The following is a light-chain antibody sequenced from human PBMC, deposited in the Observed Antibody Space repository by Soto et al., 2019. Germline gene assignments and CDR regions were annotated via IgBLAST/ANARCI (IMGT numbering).Light chain of an antibody. Sequence: SYELTQPPSVSVSPGQTASITCSGDKLGDKYACWYQQKPGQSPVLVIYQDNKRPSGIPERFSGSNSGNTATLTISGTQAMDEADYYCQAWDSSSATVFGTGTQLTVL. CDR1: KLGDKY. J-gene: IGLJ1*01. CDR2: QDN. CDR3: QAWDSSSATV. V-gene: IGLV3-1*01.